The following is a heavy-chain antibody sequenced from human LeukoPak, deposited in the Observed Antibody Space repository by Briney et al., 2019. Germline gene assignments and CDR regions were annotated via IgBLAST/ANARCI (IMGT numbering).Heavy chain of an antibody. D-gene: IGHD4-17*01. CDR3: ARHGHHGDYEY. CDR1: GGSFSGYY. J-gene: IGHJ4*02. V-gene: IGHV4-34*01. Sequence: SETLSLTCAVYGGSFSGYYWSWIRQPPGKGLEWIGEINHSGSTNYNPSLKSRVTISVDTSKNQFSLKLSSVTAADAAVYYCARHGHHGDYEYWGQGTLVTVSS. CDR2: INHSGST.